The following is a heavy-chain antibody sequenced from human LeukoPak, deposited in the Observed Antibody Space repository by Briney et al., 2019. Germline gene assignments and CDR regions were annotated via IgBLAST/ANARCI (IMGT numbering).Heavy chain of an antibody. CDR2: INAGNGNT. CDR1: GYTFTSYA. CDR3: ARDLTYYYGSGSYRKGAFDI. Sequence: GASVKVSCKASGYTFTSYAMHWVRQAPGQRLEWMGWINAGNGNTKYSQKFQGRVTITRDTSASTAYMELSSLRSEDTAVYYCARDLTYYYGSGSYRKGAFDIWGQGTMVTVSS. J-gene: IGHJ3*02. V-gene: IGHV1-3*01. D-gene: IGHD3-10*01.